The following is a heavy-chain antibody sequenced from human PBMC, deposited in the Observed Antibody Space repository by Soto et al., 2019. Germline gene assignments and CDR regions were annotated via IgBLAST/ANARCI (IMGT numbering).Heavy chain of an antibody. V-gene: IGHV4-4*02. J-gene: IGHJ6*02. CDR3: ARAGLITIFGVAYGMDV. CDR2: IYHSGST. D-gene: IGHD3-3*01. CDR1: GGSISSSNW. Sequence: SETLSLTCAVSGGSISSSNWWSWVRQPTGKGLEWIGEIYHSGSTNYNPSLKSRVTISVDKSKNQFSLKLSSVTAADTAVYYCARAGLITIFGVAYGMDVWGQGTTVTVSS.